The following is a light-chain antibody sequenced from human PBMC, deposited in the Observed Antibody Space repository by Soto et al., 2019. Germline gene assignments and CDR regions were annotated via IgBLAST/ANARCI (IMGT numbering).Light chain of an antibody. Sequence: QSVLTQPPSASGTPGQRVTISCSGSSSNIGSNHVYWYQQLPGTAPKLLIYRNNQRPSGVPDRFSGSKSGTSASLAISGLRSEDEADYYCAAWDDSLSVVFGGGTQLTVL. J-gene: IGLJ2*01. CDR1: SSNIGSNH. CDR2: RNN. V-gene: IGLV1-47*01. CDR3: AAWDDSLSVV.